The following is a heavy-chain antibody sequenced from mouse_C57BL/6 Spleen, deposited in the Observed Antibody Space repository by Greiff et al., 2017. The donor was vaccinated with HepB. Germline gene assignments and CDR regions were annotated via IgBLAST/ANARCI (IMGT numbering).Heavy chain of an antibody. CDR1: GYTFTSYW. V-gene: IGHV1-74*01. CDR2: IHPSDSDT. CDR3: AINGQDYGSSYWYFDV. J-gene: IGHJ1*03. Sequence: QVQLQQPGAELVKPGASVKVSCKASGYTFTSYWMHWVKQRPGQGLEWIGRIHPSDSDTNYNQKFKGKATLTVDKSSSTAYMQLSSLTSEDSAVYYCAINGQDYGSSYWYFDVWGTGTTVTVSS. D-gene: IGHD1-1*01.